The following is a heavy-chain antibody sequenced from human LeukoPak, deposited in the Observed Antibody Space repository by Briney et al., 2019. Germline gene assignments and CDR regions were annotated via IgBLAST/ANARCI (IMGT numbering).Heavy chain of an antibody. CDR2: ITGSSTST. D-gene: IGHD5-18*01. Sequence: GGSLRLSCAASGFTFSTYNMNWVRQAPGKGLEWVSGITGSSTSTYYSDSVKGRFTISRDNSKNTLYLQMNSLRAEDTAVYYCALGEFTAMVYDYWGQGTLVTVSS. CDR3: ALGEFTAMVYDY. CDR1: GFTFSTYN. J-gene: IGHJ4*02. V-gene: IGHV3-23*01.